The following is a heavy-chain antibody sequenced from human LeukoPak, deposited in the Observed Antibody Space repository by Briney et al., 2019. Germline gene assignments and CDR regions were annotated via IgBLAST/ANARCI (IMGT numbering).Heavy chain of an antibody. Sequence: SETLSLTCTVSGGSISSYYWSWIRQPPGKGLEWIGYIYYSGSTNYNPSLKSRVTISVDTSKNQFSLKLSSVTAADTAVYYCARGGGAYSNYENYFDYWGQGTLVTVSS. V-gene: IGHV4-59*01. CDR3: ARGGGAYSNYENYFDY. D-gene: IGHD4-11*01. J-gene: IGHJ4*02. CDR2: IYYSGST. CDR1: GGSISSYY.